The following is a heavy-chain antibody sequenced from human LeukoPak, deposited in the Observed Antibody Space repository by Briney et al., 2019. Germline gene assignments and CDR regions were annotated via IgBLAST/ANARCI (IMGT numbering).Heavy chain of an antibody. CDR3: ARGVAGTWWFDP. CDR2: IWYDGSNK. D-gene: IGHD6-19*01. J-gene: IGHJ5*02. V-gene: IGHV3-33*01. CDR1: GFTFSSYG. Sequence: PGRSLRLSCAASGFTFSSYGMHWVRQAPGKGLEWVAVIWYDGSNKYYADSVKGRFTISRDNSKNTLYLQMNSLRAEDTAVYYCARGVAGTWWFDPWGQGTLVTGSS.